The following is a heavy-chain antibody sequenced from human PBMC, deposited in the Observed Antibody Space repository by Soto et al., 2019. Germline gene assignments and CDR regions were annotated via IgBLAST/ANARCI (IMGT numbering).Heavy chain of an antibody. CDR1: GGSISSSSSY. V-gene: IGHV4-39*07. J-gene: IGHJ5*02. CDR2: IHYSGST. Sequence: SETLSLTCTVSGGSISSSSSYWGWIRQPPGKGLEWIGSIHYSGSTYYNPSLKSRVTTSVDTSKNQFSLKLSSVTAADTAVYYCAGEMRSYGLKNWFDPWGQGTLVTVSS. D-gene: IGHD5-18*01. CDR3: AGEMRSYGLKNWFDP.